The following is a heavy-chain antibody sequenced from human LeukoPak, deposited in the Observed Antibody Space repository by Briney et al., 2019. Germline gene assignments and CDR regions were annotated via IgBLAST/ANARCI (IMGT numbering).Heavy chain of an antibody. CDR2: IYYSGST. CDR1: GGSISSSSYY. D-gene: IGHD6-13*01. CDR3: ASLGWDQVVQVDY. J-gene: IGHJ4*02. V-gene: IGHV4-39*01. Sequence: SETLSLTCTVSGGSISSSSYYWGWIRQPPGKGLEWIGSIYYSGSTYYNPSLKSRVTISVDTSKNQFSLKLSSVTAAATAVSFCASLGWDQVVQVDYWGQGTLVTVSS.